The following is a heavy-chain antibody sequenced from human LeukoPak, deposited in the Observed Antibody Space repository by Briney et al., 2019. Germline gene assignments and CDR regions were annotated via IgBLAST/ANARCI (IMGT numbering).Heavy chain of an antibody. CDR3: ARDLGDYYDFWSGYFHGAFDI. V-gene: IGHV4-34*01. J-gene: IGHJ3*02. Sequence: SETLSLTCAVYGGSFSGYYWSWIRQPPGKGLEWIGEINHSGSTNYNPSLKSRVTISVDTSKNQFSLKLSSVTAADTAVYYCARDLGDYYDFWSGYFHGAFDIWGQGTMVTVSS. CDR2: INHSGST. CDR1: GGSFSGYY. D-gene: IGHD3-3*01.